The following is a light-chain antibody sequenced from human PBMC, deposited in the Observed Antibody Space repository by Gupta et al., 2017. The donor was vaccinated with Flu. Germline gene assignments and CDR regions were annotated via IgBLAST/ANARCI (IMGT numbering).Light chain of an antibody. CDR3: MQALQTPLT. J-gene: IGKJ4*01. CDR2: LVS. CDR1: QSLLTINGHNY. V-gene: IGKV2-28*01. Sequence: SSCRSSQSLLTINGHNYLDWYVQKPGQPPQLLLYLVSNRASGVPDRFSGSGAGTDFALEISRVEAEDVGVYYCMQALQTPLTFGGGTKVEI.